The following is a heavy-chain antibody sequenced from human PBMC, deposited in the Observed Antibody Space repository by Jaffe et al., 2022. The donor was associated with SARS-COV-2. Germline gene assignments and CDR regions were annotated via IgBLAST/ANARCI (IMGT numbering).Heavy chain of an antibody. D-gene: IGHD3-10*01. J-gene: IGHJ6*03. V-gene: IGHV3-21*01. CDR3: ASSITVIGGATYYYMDV. Sequence: EVQLMDSGGGLVKPGGSLTLSCAASGFSFSSYSMNWVRQAPGKGLEWVSSISGGSHFIYYADSVKGRFTISRDNAKNSLYLQMNSLRAEDTAVYFCASSITVIGGATYYYMDVWGKGTTVTVSS. CDR2: ISGGSHFI. CDR1: GFSFSSYS.